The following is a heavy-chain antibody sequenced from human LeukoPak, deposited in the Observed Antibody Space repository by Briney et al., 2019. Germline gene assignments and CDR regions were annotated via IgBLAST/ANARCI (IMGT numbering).Heavy chain of an antibody. CDR1: GGSISSYY. CDR3: ARYSSTWPYWYFDL. CDR2: IYYSGST. D-gene: IGHD6-13*01. V-gene: IGHV4-59*12. Sequence: SETLSLTCTVSGGSISSYYWSWIRQPPGKGLEWIGNIYYSGSTNYNPSLKSRVTISVDTSKNQFSLKLTSVTAADTAVYYCARYSSTWPYWYFDLWGRGTLVTVSS. J-gene: IGHJ2*01.